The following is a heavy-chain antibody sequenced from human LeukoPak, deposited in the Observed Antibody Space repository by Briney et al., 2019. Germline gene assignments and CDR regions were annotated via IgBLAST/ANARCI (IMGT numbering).Heavy chain of an antibody. Sequence: SETLSLTCTVSGGSISSYYWSWIRQPPGKGLEWIGYIYYSGSTNYNPSLKSRVTISVDTSKNQFSLKLGSVTAADTAVYYCAEYIRRSGTYNFDFWGQGTLVTVSS. D-gene: IGHD5-24*01. CDR3: AEYIRRSGTYNFDF. CDR2: IYYSGST. V-gene: IGHV4-59*01. CDR1: GGSISSYY. J-gene: IGHJ4*02.